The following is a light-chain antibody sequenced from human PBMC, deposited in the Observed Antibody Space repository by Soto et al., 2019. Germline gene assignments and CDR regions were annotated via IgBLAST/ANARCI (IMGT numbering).Light chain of an antibody. Sequence: QSVRSHPVSGCRSHLPPYNNTYTVNHDDVGGYNLVSWYQQHPGKAPKLMIYEVNQRPSGVSNRFSGSKSGNTASLTISGLQAEDEADYYCCSYAGSGSLRVFATGTKVTVL. V-gene: IGLV2-23*02. J-gene: IGLJ1*01. CDR2: EVN. CDR3: CSYAGSGSLRV. CDR1: HDDVGGYNL.